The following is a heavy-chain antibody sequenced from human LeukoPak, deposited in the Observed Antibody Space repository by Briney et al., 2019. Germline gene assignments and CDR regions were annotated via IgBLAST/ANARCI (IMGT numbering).Heavy chain of an antibody. CDR1: GGSISSYY. J-gene: IGHJ4*02. Sequence: PSETLSLTCTVSGGSISSYYWSWIRQPPGKGLEWIGYIYYSGNTNYNPSLKSRVTISVDTSKNQFSLNLSSVTAADTAVYFCAGGRWLQLPYLWGQGTLVTVSS. D-gene: IGHD5-24*01. CDR2: IYYSGNT. V-gene: IGHV4-59*01. CDR3: AGGRWLQLPYL.